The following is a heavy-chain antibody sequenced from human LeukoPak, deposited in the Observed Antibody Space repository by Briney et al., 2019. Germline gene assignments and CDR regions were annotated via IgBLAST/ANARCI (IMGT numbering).Heavy chain of an antibody. CDR3: ARAASGDAVYYGSGRRYPYYHMDV. Sequence: SETLSLTCTVSGDSISDYHWSWIRQPAGKGLEWIGHIDTRGNTNYNPSLKSRVTLSQDRSKNHFSLEVISVTDADTAVYYCARAASGDAVYYGSGRRYPYYHMDVWGKGTTVTISS. V-gene: IGHV4-4*07. CDR2: IDTRGNT. D-gene: IGHD3-10*01. J-gene: IGHJ6*03. CDR1: GDSISDYH.